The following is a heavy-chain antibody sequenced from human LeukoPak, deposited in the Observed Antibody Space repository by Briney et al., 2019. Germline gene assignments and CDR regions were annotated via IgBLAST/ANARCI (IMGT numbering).Heavy chain of an antibody. J-gene: IGHJ4*02. CDR2: ISYDGSNR. V-gene: IGHV3-30*18. CDR3: AKTERSGSYDY. CDR1: GFTFSRYG. Sequence: PGRSLRLSCAASGFTFSRYGMHWVRQAPDKGLEWVAVISYDGSNRYYADSVKGRFTISRDNSKNTLYLQMNSLRGEDTAVYYCAKTERSGSYDYWGQGTLVTVSS. D-gene: IGHD1-26*01.